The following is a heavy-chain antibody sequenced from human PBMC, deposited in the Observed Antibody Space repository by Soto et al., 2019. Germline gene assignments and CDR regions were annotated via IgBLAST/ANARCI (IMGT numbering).Heavy chain of an antibody. CDR1: GFTFSSYG. J-gene: IGHJ6*02. CDR2: ISYDGSNK. V-gene: IGHV3-30*18. Sequence: QVQLVESGGGVVQPGRSLRLSCAASGFTFSSYGMHWVRQAPGKGLEWVAVISYDGSNKYYADSVKGRFTISRDNSKNTLYLQMNSLRAEDTAVYYCAKSMTVTRMYCRATYYYYGMDVWGQGTTVTVSS. D-gene: IGHD4-17*01. CDR3: AKSMTVTRMYCRATYYYYGMDV.